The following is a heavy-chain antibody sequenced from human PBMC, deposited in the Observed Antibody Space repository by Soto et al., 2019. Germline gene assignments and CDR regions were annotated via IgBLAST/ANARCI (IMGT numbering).Heavy chain of an antibody. CDR3: FRGGVTSRTFDY. V-gene: IGHV5-51*01. J-gene: IGHJ4*02. D-gene: IGHD3-16*01. CDR1: GYDFPIYW. CDR2: IYPGDSHT. Sequence: GESLKISCKGSGYDFPIYWIAWVRQLPGRGLEWMGIIYPGDSHTTYSPSFQGQVTISADKSVSTAYLQWSSLKASDSAIYYCFRGGVTSRTFDYWGQGTLVTVSS.